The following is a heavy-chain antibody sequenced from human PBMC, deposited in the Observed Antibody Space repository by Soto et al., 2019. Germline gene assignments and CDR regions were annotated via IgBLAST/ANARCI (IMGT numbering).Heavy chain of an antibody. CDR1: GGSISSGGYS. V-gene: IGHV4-30-2*01. D-gene: IGHD1-26*01. J-gene: IGHJ4*02. CDR2: IYHSGST. CDR3: ARVAGEPDYYFDY. Sequence: SETLSLTCAVSGGSISSGGYSWSWIRQPPGKGLEWIGYIYHSGSTYYNPSLKSRVTISVDRSKNQFSLKLSSVTAADTAVYCCARVAGEPDYYFDYWGQGTLVTVSS.